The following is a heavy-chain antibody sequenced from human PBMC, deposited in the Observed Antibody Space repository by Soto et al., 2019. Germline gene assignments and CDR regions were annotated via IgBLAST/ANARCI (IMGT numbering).Heavy chain of an antibody. V-gene: IGHV3-30*03. D-gene: IGHD6-19*01. J-gene: IGHJ4*02. CDR3: ARASGLY. Sequence: QVQLVESGGGVVQPGRSLRLSCAASGFTFSSYGMHWVRQAPGKGLEWVAVISYDGSNKYYADSVKGRFTISRDNSKNTLYLQMNSLRAEDTAVYYCARASGLYWGQGTLVTVSS. CDR2: ISYDGSNK. CDR1: GFTFSSYG.